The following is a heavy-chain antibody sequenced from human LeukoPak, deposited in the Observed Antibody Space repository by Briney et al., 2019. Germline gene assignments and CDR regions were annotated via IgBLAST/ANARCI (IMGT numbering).Heavy chain of an antibody. V-gene: IGHV3-48*03. CDR1: GFTFSSYE. CDR3: ARGSGWYRGGEDY. D-gene: IGHD6-19*01. Sequence: PGGSLRLSCAASGFTFSSYEMNWVRQAPGKGLEWVSYISSSGSTIYYADSVKGRFTISRDNAKNSLYLQMNSLRAEDTAVYYCARGSGWYRGGEDYWGQGTLVTVSS. J-gene: IGHJ4*02. CDR2: ISSSGSTI.